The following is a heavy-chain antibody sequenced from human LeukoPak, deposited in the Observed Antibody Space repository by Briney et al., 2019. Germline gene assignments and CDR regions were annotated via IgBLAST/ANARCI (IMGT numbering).Heavy chain of an antibody. D-gene: IGHD3-10*01. Sequence: SETLSLTCTVSGGSIRSYYWSWIRQPPGKGLEWIAYIYYSGSTNYNPSLESRVAISVDTSKNQFSLRLDSVTAADTAVYYCARGGYYGSGNDFRFDPWGQGTLVTVSS. CDR2: IYYSGST. CDR3: ARGGYYGSGNDFRFDP. V-gene: IGHV4-59*01. J-gene: IGHJ5*02. CDR1: GGSIRSYY.